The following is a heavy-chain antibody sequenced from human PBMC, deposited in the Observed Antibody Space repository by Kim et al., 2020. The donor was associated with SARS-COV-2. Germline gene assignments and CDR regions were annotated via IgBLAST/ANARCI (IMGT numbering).Heavy chain of an antibody. D-gene: IGHD3-10*01. CDR3: VRDGSGNAFDI. CDR1: GFRFSNYW. J-gene: IGHJ3*02. V-gene: IGHV3-7*01. Sequence: GGSLRLSCAASGFRFSNYWMTWVRQAPGKGLDWVASIKEDGSEIHYVDSVKGRFTISRDNPKKSLYLQMNSLRAEDTAVYYCVRDGSGNAFDIWGQGTMVTVSS. CDR2: IKEDGSEI.